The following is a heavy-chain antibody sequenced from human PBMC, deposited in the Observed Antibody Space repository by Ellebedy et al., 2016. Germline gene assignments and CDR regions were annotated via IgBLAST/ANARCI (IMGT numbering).Heavy chain of an antibody. CDR2: INHSGGT. CDR1: GGSFSDYY. V-gene: IGHV4-34*01. Sequence: SETLSLTCAVYGGSFSDYYWSWIRQPPGKGLEWIGEINHSGGTNYNLSLKRRVTISVDTSKNQFSLTLSSLTAADTAVYYCARGVFANWESPNYWGKGNLVTVSS. CDR3: ARGVFANWESPNY. D-gene: IGHD1-1*01. J-gene: IGHJ4*02.